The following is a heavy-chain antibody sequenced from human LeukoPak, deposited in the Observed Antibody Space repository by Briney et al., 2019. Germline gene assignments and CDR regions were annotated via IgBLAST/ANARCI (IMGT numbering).Heavy chain of an antibody. D-gene: IGHD3-10*01. J-gene: IGHJ4*02. V-gene: IGHV3-74*01. Sequence: GGPLRLSCAASGFPFGRYRMHGARQAPGKGLMWVSRISHGGNGTIYADPVKGRFTGSRDNARNTMNLQMSGLRVEDMALYFCARARNESFVYWGRGTLVSVSS. CDR1: GFPFGRYR. CDR2: ISHGGNGT. CDR3: ARARNESFVY.